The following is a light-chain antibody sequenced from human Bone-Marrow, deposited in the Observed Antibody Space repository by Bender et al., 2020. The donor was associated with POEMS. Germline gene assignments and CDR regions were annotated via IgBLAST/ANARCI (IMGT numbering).Light chain of an antibody. CDR2: ENA. J-gene: IGLJ3*02. V-gene: IGLV1-51*02. Sequence: QSVLTQPPSVSAAPGQRVTISCSGSSSNIGNNLVSWYQHIPGTAPKLLIFENANRPSGIPARFSGSKSGTSASLAITGLQAEDEGDYYCQSYDNSLGGWVFGGGTKLTVL. CDR3: QSYDNSLGGWV. CDR1: SSNIGNNL.